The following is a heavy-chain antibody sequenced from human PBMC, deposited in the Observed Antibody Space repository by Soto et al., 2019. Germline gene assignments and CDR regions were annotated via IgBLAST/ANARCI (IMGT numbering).Heavy chain of an antibody. Sequence: SETLYLTCTVSGGSISSGGYYWSWIRQHPGKGLEWIGYIYYSGSTYYNPSLKSRVTISVDTSKNQFSLKLSSVTAADTAVYYCARYSRSSSWHDPGRTDYWGQGTLVTVFS. CDR3: ARYSRSSSWHDPGRTDY. V-gene: IGHV4-31*03. CDR1: GGSISSGGYY. D-gene: IGHD6-13*01. J-gene: IGHJ4*02. CDR2: IYYSGST.